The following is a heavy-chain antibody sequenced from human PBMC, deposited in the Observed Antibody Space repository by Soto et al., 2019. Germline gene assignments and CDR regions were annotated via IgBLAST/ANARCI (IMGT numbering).Heavy chain of an antibody. J-gene: IGHJ4*02. V-gene: IGHV5-51*01. Sequence: PGESLKISCKGSGYSFTSYWIGWVRQMPGKGLEWMGIIYPGDSDTRYSPSFQGQVTISADKSISTAYLQWSSLKASDTAMYYCAITLMYYYGSGSPYYFDYWGQGTLVTAPQ. CDR3: AITLMYYYGSGSPYYFDY. D-gene: IGHD3-10*01. CDR2: IYPGDSDT. CDR1: GYSFTSYW.